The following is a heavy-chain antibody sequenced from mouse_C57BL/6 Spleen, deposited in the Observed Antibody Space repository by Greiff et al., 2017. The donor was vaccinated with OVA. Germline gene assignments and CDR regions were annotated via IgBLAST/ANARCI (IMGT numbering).Heavy chain of an antibody. CDR2: ISDGGSYT. CDR1: GFTFSSYA. D-gene: IGHD4-1*01. Sequence: DVMLVESGGGLVKPGGSLKLSCAASGFTFSSYAMSWVRQTPEKRLEWVATISDGGSYTYYPDNVKGRFTISRDNAKNNLYLQMSHLKSEDTAMYYCARDPGVYWYFDVWGTGTTVTVSS. V-gene: IGHV5-4*01. J-gene: IGHJ1*03. CDR3: ARDPGVYWYFDV.